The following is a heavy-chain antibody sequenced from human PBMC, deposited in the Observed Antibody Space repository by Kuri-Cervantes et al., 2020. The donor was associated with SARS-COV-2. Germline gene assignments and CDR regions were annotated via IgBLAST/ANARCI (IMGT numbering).Heavy chain of an antibody. J-gene: IGHJ6*02. CDR2: ISWNSGSI. V-gene: IGHV3-9*01. CDR1: GFTFDDYA. D-gene: IGHD2-15*01. Sequence: SLKISCAASGFTFDDYAMHWVRQAPGKGLEWVSGISWNSGSIGYADSVKGRFTISRDNAKNTLYLQMNSLRAEDTAVYYCARDLANFRVVGTALGMDVWGQGTTVTVSS. CDR3: ARDLANFRVVGTALGMDV.